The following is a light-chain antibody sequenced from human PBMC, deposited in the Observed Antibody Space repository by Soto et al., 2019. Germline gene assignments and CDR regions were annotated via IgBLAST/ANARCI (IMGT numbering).Light chain of an antibody. Sequence: ASQTSQSPSSLSASVGERVTITCRASQGIRHDLGWFQQKPGKAPKLLIYAASTLQGGVPSRFSGSGFDTDFTLTISSLQPEDVATYFCLQDYNYPWTFGQGTKVDIK. CDR2: AAS. CDR1: QGIRHD. J-gene: IGKJ1*01. CDR3: LQDYNYPWT. V-gene: IGKV1-6*01.